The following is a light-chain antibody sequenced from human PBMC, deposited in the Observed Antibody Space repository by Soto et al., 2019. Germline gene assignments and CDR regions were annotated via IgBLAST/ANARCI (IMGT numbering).Light chain of an antibody. J-gene: IGLJ1*01. CDR3: SSYTSSTTRV. V-gene: IGLV2-14*01. CDR2: EVS. CDR1: SSDVGGYNY. Sequence: QSALTQPASVSGSPGQSITISCTGTSSDVGGYNYVSWYQQYPGKAPKLILYEVSNRPSGVSNRFSGSKSDNTASLTISGLRAEDEADYYCSSYTSSTTRVFGSGTKLTVL.